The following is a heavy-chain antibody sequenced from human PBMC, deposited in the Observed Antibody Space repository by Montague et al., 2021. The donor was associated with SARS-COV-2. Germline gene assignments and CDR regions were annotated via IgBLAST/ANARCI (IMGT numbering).Heavy chain of an antibody. J-gene: IGHJ6*03. CDR1: GFTVSSNY. V-gene: IGHV3-53*04. D-gene: IGHD3-9*01. CDR3: ARDAQGQYDILTGYTYYYYYVDV. Sequence: FLRLSCTASGFTVSSNYMSWVRQAPGKGLEWVSVIYSGGSTYYADSVKDRFTISRHNSKNTLYLQMNSLRAEDTAVYYCARDAQGQYDILTGYTYYYYYVDVWGKGTTVTVSS. CDR2: IYSGGST.